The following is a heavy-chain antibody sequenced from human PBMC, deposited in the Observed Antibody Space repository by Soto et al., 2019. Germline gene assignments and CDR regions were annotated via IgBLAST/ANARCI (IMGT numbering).Heavy chain of an antibody. J-gene: IGHJ3*02. V-gene: IGHV3-9*01. CDR1: GFTFDDYA. Sequence: PGGSLRLSCAASGFTFDDYAMHWVRQAPGKGLEWVSGISWNSGSIGYADSVKGRFTISRDNAKNSLYMQMNSLRAEDSVLYYCAKDMWDIVATKGPFDIWGQGTMVTVSS. CDR2: ISWNSGSI. D-gene: IGHD5-12*01. CDR3: AKDMWDIVATKGPFDI.